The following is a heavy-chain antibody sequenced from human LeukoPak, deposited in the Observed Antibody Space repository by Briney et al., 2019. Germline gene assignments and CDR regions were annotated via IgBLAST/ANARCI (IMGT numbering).Heavy chain of an antibody. J-gene: IGHJ4*02. D-gene: IGHD2-15*01. Sequence: SETLSLTCTISAGSIINTNYYWGWIRQPPGKGLEWIGSIFYLGSTDYNPSLKSRVTISVDSSKNQFSLKMTSVTAADTAVYFCARIPRFTSNLFCYEFDSWGQGALVTVSS. CDR2: IFYLGST. V-gene: IGHV4-39*01. CDR1: AGSIINTNYY. CDR3: ARIPRFTSNLFCYEFDS.